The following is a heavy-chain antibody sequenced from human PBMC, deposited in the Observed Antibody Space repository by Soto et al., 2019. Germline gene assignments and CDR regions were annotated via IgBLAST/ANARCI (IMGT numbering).Heavy chain of an antibody. D-gene: IGHD1-26*01. J-gene: IGHJ4*01. Sequence: SQTLSLTCAITGDSVSSNGAGWSWVRQSPSRGLEWLGRTYYRSKWYYEYAVSVRGRITINPDTSKNQYSLQLNSVTPEDTAVYFCARGEQYSGRTSHYWGPATLLTVS. CDR1: GDSVSSNGAG. CDR2: TYYRSKWYY. CDR3: ARGEQYSGRTSHY. V-gene: IGHV6-1*01.